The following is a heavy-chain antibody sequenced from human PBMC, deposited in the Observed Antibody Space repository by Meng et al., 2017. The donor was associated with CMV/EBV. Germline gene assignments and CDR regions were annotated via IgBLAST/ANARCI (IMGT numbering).Heavy chain of an antibody. CDR3: ARETWQWLVGV. J-gene: IGHJ6*02. V-gene: IGHV3-48*03. Sequence: GGSLRLSCAASGFTFSSYEMNWVRQAPGKGLEWVSYISSSGSTIYYADSVKGRFTISRDNAKNSLYLQMNSLRAEDTAVYYCARETWQWLVGVWGQGTTVTVSS. CDR1: GFTFSSYE. D-gene: IGHD6-19*01. CDR2: ISSSGSTI.